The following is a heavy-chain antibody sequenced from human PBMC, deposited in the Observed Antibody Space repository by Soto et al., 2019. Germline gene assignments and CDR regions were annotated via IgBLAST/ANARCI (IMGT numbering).Heavy chain of an antibody. D-gene: IGHD6-19*01. CDR2: IWYDGSSK. CDR1: GFTFSSHG. J-gene: IGHJ4*02. CDR3: ARARDSSGWYGRFDY. Sequence: ESVGGVVQPGRSLRLSCAASGFTFSSHGMHWVRQAPGKGLEWVAVIWYDGSSKYYADSVKGRFTISRDNSKNTLYLQMNSLRAEDTAVYYCARARDSSGWYGRFDYWGQGTLVPVSS. V-gene: IGHV3-33*01.